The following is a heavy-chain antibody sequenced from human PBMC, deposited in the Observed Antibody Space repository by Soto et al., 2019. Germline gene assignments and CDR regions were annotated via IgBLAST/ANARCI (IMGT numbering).Heavy chain of an antibody. D-gene: IGHD3-9*01. CDR1: GYTFTGHY. V-gene: IGHV1-2*04. CDR3: AREERYFDWLPYRPGDYYYGMDV. Sequence: ASVKVSCKASGYTFTGHYMHWVRQAPGQGLEWMGWINPNSGGTNYAQKFQGWVTMTRDTSISTAYMELSRLRSDDTAVYYCAREERYFDWLPYRPGDYYYGMDVWGQGTTVTVSS. CDR2: INPNSGGT. J-gene: IGHJ6*02.